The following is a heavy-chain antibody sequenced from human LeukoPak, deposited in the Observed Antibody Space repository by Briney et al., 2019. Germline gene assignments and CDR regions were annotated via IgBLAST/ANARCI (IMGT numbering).Heavy chain of an antibody. V-gene: IGHV3-48*03. J-gene: IGHJ4*02. CDR3: GRPLDY. CDR2: IDNTGTTI. Sequence: GGSLRLSCAASGFNFDINDMYWVRQAPGKGLEWISYIDNTGTTIYYADSVEGRFTISRDNSKLSLYRQMNSVRADDSAVYFCGRPLDYWGQGTMVTVAS. CDR1: GFNFDIND.